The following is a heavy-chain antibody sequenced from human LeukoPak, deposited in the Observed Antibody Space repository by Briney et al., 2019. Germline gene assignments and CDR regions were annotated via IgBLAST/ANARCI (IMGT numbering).Heavy chain of an antibody. CDR2: IIPIFGTA. CDR1: GGTFSSYA. J-gene: IGHJ4*02. V-gene: IGHV1-69*06. CDR3: AREVFSGSRPRYFGY. Sequence: SVKVSCKASGGTFSSYAISWVRQAPGQGLEWMGRIIPIFGTANYAQKFQGRVTITADKSTSTAYMELSSLRSEDTAVYYCAREVFSGSRPRYFGYWGQGTLVTVSS. D-gene: IGHD1-26*01.